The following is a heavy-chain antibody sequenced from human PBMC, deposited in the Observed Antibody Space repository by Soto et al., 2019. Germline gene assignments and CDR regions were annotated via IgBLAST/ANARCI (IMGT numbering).Heavy chain of an antibody. V-gene: IGHV1-2*02. Sequence: QVQLVQSGAEVQKPGASVKVSCKASGYTFTGYYMHWVRQAPGQGLEWMGWINPNSGGTNYAQKFQGRVTMTRDTSISTAYMELSRLRSDDTAVYYCARVGVVVAAAGYFDYWGQGTLVTVSS. CDR1: GYTFTGYY. J-gene: IGHJ4*02. CDR3: ARVGVVVAAAGYFDY. CDR2: INPNSGGT. D-gene: IGHD2-15*01.